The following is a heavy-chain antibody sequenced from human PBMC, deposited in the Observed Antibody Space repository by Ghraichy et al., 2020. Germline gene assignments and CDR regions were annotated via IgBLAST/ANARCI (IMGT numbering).Heavy chain of an antibody. J-gene: IGHJ4*02. V-gene: IGHV1-3*01. CDR2: INAGDGNT. Sequence: ASVKVSCKASGYTFSHYAVHWVRQAPGQRLEWMGWINAGDGNTKYSQKFQGRVTLTRDTSASTAYMELSSLRSEDTAVYYCARVLPTTATPGFDFWVQGT. D-gene: IGHD1-14*01. CDR3: ARVLPTTATPGFDF. CDR1: GYTFSHYA.